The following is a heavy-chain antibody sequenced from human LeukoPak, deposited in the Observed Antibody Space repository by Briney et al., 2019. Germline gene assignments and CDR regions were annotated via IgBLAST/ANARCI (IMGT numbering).Heavy chain of an antibody. CDR1: GFTFSSYA. CDR2: ISSSGGNT. CDR3: AKVPLCSGGSCYSDYFDY. J-gene: IGHJ4*02. V-gene: IGHV3-23*01. D-gene: IGHD2-15*01. Sequence: PGGSLRLSCAASGFTFSSYAMSWVRQAPGKGLEWVSAISSSGGNTYYADSVKGRFTISRDNSKNTLYLQMNSLRAEDTAVYYCAKVPLCSGGSCYSDYFDYWGQGTQVTVSS.